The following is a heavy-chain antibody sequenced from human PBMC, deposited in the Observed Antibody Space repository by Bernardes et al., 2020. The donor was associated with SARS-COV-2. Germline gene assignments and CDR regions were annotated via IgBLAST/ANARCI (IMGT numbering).Heavy chain of an antibody. Sequence: GGSLRLSCAASGFTFSNYNMNWVRQAPGKGLEWVSSISSSSSYIYYADSLKGRFTISRDNAKNSLYLQMNSLRAEDTAVYYCARDGCSSTSCYTANYWGQGTLVTVSS. V-gene: IGHV3-21*01. CDR3: ARDGCSSTSCYTANY. D-gene: IGHD2-2*02. CDR2: ISSSSSYI. CDR1: GFTFSNYN. J-gene: IGHJ4*02.